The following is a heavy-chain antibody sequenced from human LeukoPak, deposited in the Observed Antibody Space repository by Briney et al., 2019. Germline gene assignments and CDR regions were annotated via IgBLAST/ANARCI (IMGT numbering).Heavy chain of an antibody. CDR2: IKTDGSEK. V-gene: IGHV3-7*01. Sequence: GGSLRLSCAASGFTFSNYWMSWVRQAPGKGLEWVANIKTDGSEKYYVDSVKGRFTISRDNPKNSLYLQMNSLRAEDTAIYYCAGDVSVSGMDVWGQGTTVTVSS. CDR3: AGDVSVSGMDV. J-gene: IGHJ6*02. D-gene: IGHD5/OR15-5a*01. CDR1: GFTFSNYW.